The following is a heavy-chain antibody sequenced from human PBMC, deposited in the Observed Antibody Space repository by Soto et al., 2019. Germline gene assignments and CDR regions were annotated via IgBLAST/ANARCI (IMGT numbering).Heavy chain of an antibody. V-gene: IGHV3-74*01. J-gene: IGHJ4*02. Sequence: EVQLVESGGGLVQPGESLRLSCAASGLTLSNFWVNWVRQAPGKGLVWVSHISVDGSITNYADSVKGRFTISRDNAKNTVYLKMNSLRADDTAVYYCARPYCSSASCYSPPDYWGQGTLVTVSS. CDR1: GLTLSNFW. D-gene: IGHD2-2*01. CDR2: ISVDGSIT. CDR3: ARPYCSSASCYSPPDY.